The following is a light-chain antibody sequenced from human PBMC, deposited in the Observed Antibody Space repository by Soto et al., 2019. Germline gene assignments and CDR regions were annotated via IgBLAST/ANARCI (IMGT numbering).Light chain of an antibody. J-gene: IGLJ3*02. CDR2: EVS. CDR1: SSVVGGYNY. V-gene: IGLV2-14*01. Sequence: QSALTQPASVSGSPGQSITISCTGTSSVVGGYNYVSWYQQHPGKAPKLIIYEVSNRPSGVSNRFSGSKSGNTASLTISGLQAEDEADYYCSSYTTSSTWVFGGGTKLTVL. CDR3: SSYTTSSTWV.